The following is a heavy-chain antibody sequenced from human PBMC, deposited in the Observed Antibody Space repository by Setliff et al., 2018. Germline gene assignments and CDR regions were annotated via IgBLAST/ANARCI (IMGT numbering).Heavy chain of an antibody. D-gene: IGHD3-10*01. CDR2: IMDGRDT. V-gene: IGHV4-34*12. J-gene: IGHJ4*02. CDR3: ARHATYYYGSVNLPFDH. Sequence: SETLSLTCAIYGESCSGYYWYWISQSPGKTLEWIGEIMDGRDTVYNPSLNSRVTISFDTSRNQFSLELSSVTAADTAVYYCARHATYYYGSVNLPFDHWAQGSLVTVSS. CDR1: GESCSGYY.